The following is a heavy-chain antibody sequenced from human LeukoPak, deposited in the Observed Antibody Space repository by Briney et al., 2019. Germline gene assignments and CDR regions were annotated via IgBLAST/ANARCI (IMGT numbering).Heavy chain of an antibody. J-gene: IGHJ4*02. V-gene: IGHV3-66*01. CDR2: IYSGGST. D-gene: IGHD6-19*01. CDR1: EFSVGSNY. CDR3: ASGWLAN. Sequence: GGSLRLSCAASEFSVGSNYMTWVRQAPGKGLEWVSLIYSGGSTYYADSVKGRFTISRDNSKNTLYLQMNSLRAEDTAVYYCASGWLANWGQGTLVTVSS.